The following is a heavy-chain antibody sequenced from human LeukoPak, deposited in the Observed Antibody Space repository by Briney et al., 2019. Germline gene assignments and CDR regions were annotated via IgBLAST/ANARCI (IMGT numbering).Heavy chain of an antibody. Sequence: SETLSLTCTVSGGSISSGNYYWSWIRQPAGKGLEWIGRIHTSGSTNYNPSLKSRVTMSVDTSKNQFSLKLSSMTAADTAVYYCARDRYYYGSGSYYFDYWGQGTLVTVSS. CDR1: GGSISSGNYY. V-gene: IGHV4-61*02. CDR3: ARDRYYYGSGSYYFDY. J-gene: IGHJ4*02. D-gene: IGHD3-10*01. CDR2: IHTSGST.